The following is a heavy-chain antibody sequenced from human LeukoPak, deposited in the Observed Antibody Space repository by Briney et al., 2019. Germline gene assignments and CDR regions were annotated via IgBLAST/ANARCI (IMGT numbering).Heavy chain of an antibody. Sequence: PSETLSLTCTVSGGSISSGDYYWSWIRQPPGKGLEWIGYIYYSGSTYYNPSLKSRVTISVDTSKNQFSLKLSSVTAADTAVYYCAREAVAGRFDPWGQGTLVTVSS. J-gene: IGHJ5*02. CDR2: IYYSGST. CDR1: GGSISSGDYY. CDR3: AREAVAGRFDP. D-gene: IGHD6-19*01. V-gene: IGHV4-30-4*01.